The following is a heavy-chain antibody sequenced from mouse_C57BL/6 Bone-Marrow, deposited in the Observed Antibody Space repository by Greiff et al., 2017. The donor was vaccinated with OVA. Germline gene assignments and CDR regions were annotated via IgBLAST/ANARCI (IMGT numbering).Heavy chain of an antibody. D-gene: IGHD1-1*01. CDR3: ARGVYYYGSSYRDY. V-gene: IGHV1-69*01. CDR2: IDPSDSYT. Sequence: VQLQQPGAELVMPGASVKLSCQASGYTFTSYWMHWVKQRPGQGLEWIGEIDPSDSYTNYNQKFKGKSTLNVDKSSSTGYMQISSLTSEDSAVYYCARGVYYYGSSYRDYWGQGTTLTVSS. CDR1: GYTFTSYW. J-gene: IGHJ2*01.